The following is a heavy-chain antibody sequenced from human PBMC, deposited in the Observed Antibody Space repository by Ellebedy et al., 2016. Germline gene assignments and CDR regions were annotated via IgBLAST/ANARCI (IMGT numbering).Heavy chain of an antibody. Sequence: SETLSLTXTVSGVSINSGSDPWSWIRQPPGKGLEWVGFIDNLGGASYNPSLKSRVTVSMDRSQNQFSLRLGSVTAADTAVYYCARWKRVDYDGVDSWGQGTLVTVSS. CDR2: IDNLGGA. V-gene: IGHV4-30-2*01. CDR1: GVSINSGSDP. J-gene: IGHJ4*02. D-gene: IGHD4-23*01. CDR3: ARWKRVDYDGVDS.